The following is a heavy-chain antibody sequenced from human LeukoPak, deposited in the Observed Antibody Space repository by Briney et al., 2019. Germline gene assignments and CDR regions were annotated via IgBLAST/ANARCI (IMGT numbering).Heavy chain of an antibody. V-gene: IGHV3-7*01. Sequence: GGTLRLSCAASGFTFSSYWMIWVRQAPGKGLEWVANIKQDGSEKYYVDSVKGRFTISRDNTKNSLYLQMNSLRAEDTAVYYCARSWSGGYDYWGQGTLVTVSS. CDR2: IKQDGSEK. CDR1: GFTFSSYW. D-gene: IGHD1-26*01. J-gene: IGHJ4*02. CDR3: ARSWSGGYDY.